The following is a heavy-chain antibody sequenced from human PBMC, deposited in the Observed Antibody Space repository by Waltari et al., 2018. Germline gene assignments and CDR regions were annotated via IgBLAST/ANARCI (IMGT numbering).Heavy chain of an antibody. Sequence: QVEESGGGVVQPGGSLRLSCVASGYPVNDYGMHWVRQAPGKGLGWLAVISSDGSGKYYADSVKGRFTMSRDNSKNMVYLQMNSLRPEDTAVYYCAKAGGIYNYPLDPWGQGTLVTVSS. CDR2: ISSDGSGK. J-gene: IGHJ5*02. D-gene: IGHD1-26*01. CDR1: GYPVNDYG. CDR3: AKAGGIYNYPLDP. V-gene: IGHV3-30*18.